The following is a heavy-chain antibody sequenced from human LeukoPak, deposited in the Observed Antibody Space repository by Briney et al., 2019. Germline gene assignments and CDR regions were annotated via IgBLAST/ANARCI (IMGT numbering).Heavy chain of an antibody. D-gene: IGHD3-3*01. CDR1: GGSFSGYY. J-gene: IGHJ6*02. Sequence: SETLSLTCAVYGGSFSGYYWSWIRQPPGKGLEWIGEINHSGSTNYNPSLKSRVTISVDTSKNQFSLKLSSVTAADTAVYYCAGLTIFGVAPRYYGMDVWGQGTTVTVSS. CDR3: AGLTIFGVAPRYYGMDV. CDR2: INHSGST. V-gene: IGHV4-34*01.